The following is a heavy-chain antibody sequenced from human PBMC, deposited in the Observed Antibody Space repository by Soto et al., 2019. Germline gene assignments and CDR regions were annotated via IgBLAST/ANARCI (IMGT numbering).Heavy chain of an antibody. Sequence: SLRLSGAASGFSFSSYVIQWVRQAPGKGLEWVAAISYDGTNKYYADSVKGRFTISRDNSKNTLYLQMNSLRAEDTAVYYCARLRVTTTGRRIYYYGVDVWGQGTTVTVSS. CDR1: GFSFSSYV. CDR2: ISYDGTNK. CDR3: ARLRVTTTGRRIYYYGVDV. V-gene: IGHV3-30*03. D-gene: IGHD1-1*01. J-gene: IGHJ6*02.